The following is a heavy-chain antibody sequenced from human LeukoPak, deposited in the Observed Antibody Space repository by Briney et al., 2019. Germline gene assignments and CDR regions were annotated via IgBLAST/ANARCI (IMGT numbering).Heavy chain of an antibody. D-gene: IGHD5-12*01. V-gene: IGHV3-33*06. Sequence: GGSLRLSCAAFGFTFSSYGMHWVRQAPGKGLEWVAVIWYDGSNKYYADSVKGRFTISRDNSKNTLYLQMNSLRAEDTAVYYCAKDGDIVATNYYYYYMDVWGKGTTVTVSS. CDR1: GFTFSSYG. J-gene: IGHJ6*03. CDR3: AKDGDIVATNYYYYYMDV. CDR2: IWYDGSNK.